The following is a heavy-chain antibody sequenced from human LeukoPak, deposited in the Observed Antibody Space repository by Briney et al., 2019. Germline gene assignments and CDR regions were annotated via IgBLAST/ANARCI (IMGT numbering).Heavy chain of an antibody. V-gene: IGHV5-51*01. CDR1: RYSFTSYW. D-gene: IGHD3-10*01. J-gene: IGHJ5*02. CDR3: VRQDYDSGSRPYFDP. CDR2: IYPRDSDT. Sequence: GESLQISSKGSRYSFTSYWIGWVRPMPGKGLEWMGIIYPRDSDTRYSPSFQGQVTISADKSISTAYLQWGSLKASDTAMYYCVRQDYDSGSRPYFDPWGQGTLVTVSS.